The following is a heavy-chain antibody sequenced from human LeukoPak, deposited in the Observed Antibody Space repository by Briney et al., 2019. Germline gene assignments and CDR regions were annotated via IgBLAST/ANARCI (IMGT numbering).Heavy chain of an antibody. V-gene: IGHV3-7*01. Sequence: GGSLRLSCAASGFIVSHNYMTWVRQAPGKGLEWVANIKQDGSEKYYADSVKGRFTISRDNSKNTLYLQMNSLRAEDTAVYYCAKDHFPYHDYGDYYGDAFDIWGQGTMVTVSS. CDR1: GFIVSHNY. D-gene: IGHD4-17*01. J-gene: IGHJ3*02. CDR2: IKQDGSEK. CDR3: AKDHFPYHDYGDYYGDAFDI.